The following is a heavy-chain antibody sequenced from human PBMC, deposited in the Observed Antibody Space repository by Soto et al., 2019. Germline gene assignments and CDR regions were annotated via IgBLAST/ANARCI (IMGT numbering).Heavy chain of an antibody. V-gene: IGHV3-23*01. Sequence: GGSLRLSCAASGFTFSGYAMSWVRQAPGKGLEWVSVIHGGGNSAYYADSVKGRFTISRDNSKNTLYLQMNSLRAEDTAIYYCAKAYSSSWPNNWFDPWGQGTLVTVSS. CDR1: GFTFSGYA. CDR3: AKAYSSSWPNNWFDP. J-gene: IGHJ5*02. D-gene: IGHD6-13*01. CDR2: IHGGGNSA.